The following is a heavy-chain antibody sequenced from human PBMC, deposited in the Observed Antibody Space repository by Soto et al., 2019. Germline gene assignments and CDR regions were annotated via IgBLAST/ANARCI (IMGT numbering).Heavy chain of an antibody. Sequence: ASVKVSCKASGYTFTSYDINWVLQATGQGLEWMGWMNPNSGNTGYAQKFQGRVTMTRNTSISTAYMELSSLRSEDTAVYYCARGPQYYDILTGYYRYYYYYYMDVWGKGTTVTVSS. CDR1: GYTFTSYD. CDR3: ARGPQYYDILTGYYRYYYYYYMDV. CDR2: MNPNSGNT. D-gene: IGHD3-9*01. J-gene: IGHJ6*03. V-gene: IGHV1-8*01.